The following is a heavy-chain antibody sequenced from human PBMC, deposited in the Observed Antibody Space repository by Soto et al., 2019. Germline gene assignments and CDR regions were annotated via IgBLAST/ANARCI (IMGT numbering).Heavy chain of an antibody. V-gene: IGHV3-15*01. J-gene: IGHJ4*02. CDR3: STDPGEYENF. Sequence: EKQLVESGGGLVKPGESLRLSCAVSGITFNNAWMSWARQAPGKGLEWVARIKSKANGETTDYAAPVKGRFTISRDDSKTMLYLQMNNLKAEDTAVYYCSTDPGEYENFWGQGTLVTVSS. D-gene: IGHD4-17*01. CDR1: GITFNNAW. CDR2: IKSKANGETT.